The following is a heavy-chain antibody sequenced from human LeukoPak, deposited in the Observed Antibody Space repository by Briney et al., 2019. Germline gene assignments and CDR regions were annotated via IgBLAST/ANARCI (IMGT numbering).Heavy chain of an antibody. CDR2: ISSSSSYI. CDR3: ARVIVVVPAAHSPYYGMDV. Sequence: GGSLRLSCAASGFTFSSYSMNWVRQAPGKGLEWVSSISSSSSYIYYADSVKGRFTISRDNAKNSLYLQMNRLRAEDTAVYYCARVIVVVPAAHSPYYGMDVWGQGTTVTVSS. J-gene: IGHJ6*02. CDR1: GFTFSSYS. D-gene: IGHD2-2*01. V-gene: IGHV3-21*01.